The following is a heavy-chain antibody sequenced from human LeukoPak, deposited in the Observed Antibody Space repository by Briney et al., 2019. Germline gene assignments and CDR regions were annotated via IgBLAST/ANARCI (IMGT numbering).Heavy chain of an antibody. CDR1: GDSISCCY. CDR3: VRQGYNYGAFNA. J-gene: IGHJ4*02. D-gene: IGHD5-18*01. CDR2: VFISGNT. Sequence: PSDTLSLTCAVSGDSISCCYWTWIRQSAGKGLEWIGRVFISGNTNYNPSLQGRVTMSVDRSKSQFSLRLRSVTAADTAVCYCVRQGYNYGAFNAWGQGTLVTVSS. V-gene: IGHV4-4*07.